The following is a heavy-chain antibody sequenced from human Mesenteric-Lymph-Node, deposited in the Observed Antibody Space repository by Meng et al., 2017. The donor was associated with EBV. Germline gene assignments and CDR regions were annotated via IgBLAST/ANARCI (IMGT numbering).Heavy chain of an antibody. Sequence: QVKLQQSGSGLVKPSQTLSRPCSISGDSVSSNSVGWAWIRQSPSRGLEWLGRTYYRSKWYNDYALSVESRITMNPDTSKNQFSLQLNSVTPDDTALYYCARAVAGKGTYDSWGQGTLVTVSS. D-gene: IGHD6-19*01. V-gene: IGHV6-1*01. CDR2: TYYRSKWYN. CDR3: ARAVAGKGTYDS. CDR1: GDSVSSNSVG. J-gene: IGHJ4*02.